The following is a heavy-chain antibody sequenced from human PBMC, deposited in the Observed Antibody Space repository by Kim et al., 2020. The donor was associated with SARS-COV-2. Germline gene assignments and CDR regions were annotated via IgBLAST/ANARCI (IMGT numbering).Heavy chain of an antibody. CDR1: GFTFSTYW. V-gene: IGHV3-7*03. CDR3: ASDFGHWLYYYYGMDV. CDR2: IKQDGREK. J-gene: IGHJ6*02. D-gene: IGHD6-19*01. Sequence: GGSLRLSCAASGFTFSTYWMNWVRQAPGKGLEWVANIKQDGREKHYLDSVRGRFTISRDNAKNSLYLQMNSLRAEDTAVYYCASDFGHWLYYYYGMDVWGQGTTVTVSS.